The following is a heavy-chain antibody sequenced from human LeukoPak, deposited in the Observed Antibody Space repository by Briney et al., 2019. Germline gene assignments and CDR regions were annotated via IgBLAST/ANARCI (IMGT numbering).Heavy chain of an antibody. CDR2: IYHSGST. CDR1: GYSISSGYH. Sequence: SETLSLTCAVSGYSISSGYHWGWIRQPPGKGLEWIGSIYHSGSTYYNPSLKSRVTISVDTSNNQFSLKLTSVTAADTGAYYCARLVGDTARPADPWGQGTLVTVSS. D-gene: IGHD1-26*01. CDR3: ARLVGDTARPADP. V-gene: IGHV4-38-2*01. J-gene: IGHJ5*02.